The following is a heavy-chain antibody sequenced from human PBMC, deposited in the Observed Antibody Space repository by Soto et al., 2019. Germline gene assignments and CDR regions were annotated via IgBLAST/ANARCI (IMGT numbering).Heavy chain of an antibody. CDR2: IRSKANSYAT. CDR1: GFTFSGSA. J-gene: IGHJ5*02. Sequence: PGGSLRLSCAASGFTFSGSAMHWVRQASGKGLEWVGRIRSKANSYATAYAASVKGRFTISRDDSKNTAYLQMNSLKTEDTAVYYCTRHTYIGSFRGVCFDPWGQGTLVTVSS. CDR3: TRHTYIGSFRGVCFDP. V-gene: IGHV3-73*01. D-gene: IGHD1-26*01.